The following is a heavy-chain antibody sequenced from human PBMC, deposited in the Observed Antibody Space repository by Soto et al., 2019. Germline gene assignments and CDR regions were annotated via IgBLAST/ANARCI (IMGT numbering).Heavy chain of an antibody. CDR2: IYYSGST. V-gene: IGHV4-39*01. CDR1: GGSISSSSYY. CDR3: ARSSGYYYVDY. Sequence: SETLSLTCTVSGGSISSSSYYWGWIRQPPGKGLEWIGGIYYSGSTYYNPSLKSRVTISVDTSKNQFSLKLSSVTAADTAVYYCARSSGYYYVDYWGQGTLVTVSS. J-gene: IGHJ4*02. D-gene: IGHD3-22*01.